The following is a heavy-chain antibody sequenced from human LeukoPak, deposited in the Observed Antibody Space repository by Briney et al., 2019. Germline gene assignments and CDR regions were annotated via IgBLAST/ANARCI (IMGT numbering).Heavy chain of an antibody. Sequence: ASVKVSCKASGYTFTSYGISWVRQAPGQGLEWMGWIGAYNGNTNYAQKLQGRVTMTTDTSTSTAYMEPRSLRSDDTAVYYCARDLILRPYGSGTPPVDYWGQGTLVTVSS. D-gene: IGHD3-10*01. J-gene: IGHJ4*02. CDR1: GYTFTSYG. CDR2: IGAYNGNT. CDR3: ARDLILRPYGSGTPPVDY. V-gene: IGHV1-18*01.